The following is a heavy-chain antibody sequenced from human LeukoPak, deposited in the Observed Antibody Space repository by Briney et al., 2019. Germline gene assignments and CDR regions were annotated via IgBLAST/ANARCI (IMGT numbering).Heavy chain of an antibody. V-gene: IGHV3-23*01. D-gene: IGHD2-8*02. CDR3: APGGRTGGVLLSGY. Sequence: GRSLRLSCAASGFTFSSYAMSWVRQAPGKGLEWVSAISGSGGSTYYADSVKGRFTISRDNSKNTLYLQMNSLRAEDTAVYYCAPGGRTGGVLLSGYWGQGTLVTVSS. CDR1: GFTFSSYA. J-gene: IGHJ4*02. CDR2: ISGSGGST.